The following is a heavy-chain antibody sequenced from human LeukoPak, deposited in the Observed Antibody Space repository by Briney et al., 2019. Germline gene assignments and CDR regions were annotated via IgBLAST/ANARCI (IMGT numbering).Heavy chain of an antibody. D-gene: IGHD2-2*01. CDR1: GFTFSSYA. CDR3: ARDDSRYCSSTSCYVGDY. CDR2: ISYDGSNK. V-gene: IGHV3-30-3*01. Sequence: GRSLRLSCAASGFTFSSYAMHWVRQAPGKGLEWVAVISYDGSNKYYADSVKGRFTISRDNSKNTLYLQMNSLRAEDTAVYYCARDDSRYCSSTSCYVGDYWGQGTLVTVSS. J-gene: IGHJ4*02.